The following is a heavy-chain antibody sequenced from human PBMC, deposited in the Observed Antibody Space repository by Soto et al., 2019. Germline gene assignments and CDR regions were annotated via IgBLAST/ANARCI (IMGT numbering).Heavy chain of an antibody. Sequence: QVQLLQSGAEVKKPGASVKVSCKASGYTFTSYDINWVRQATGRAFECMVWMNPNSGNTGYAQKSQGRVTMTRNTSISTAYMELSSLRSEDTAVYSCARGHGTSAFDYWGQGTLVIVSS. J-gene: IGHJ4*02. CDR3: ARGHGTSAFDY. CDR2: MNPNSGNT. CDR1: GYTFTSYD. D-gene: IGHD1-1*01. V-gene: IGHV1-8*01.